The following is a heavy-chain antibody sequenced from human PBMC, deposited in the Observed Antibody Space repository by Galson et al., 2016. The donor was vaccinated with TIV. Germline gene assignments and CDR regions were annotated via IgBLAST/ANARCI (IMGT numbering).Heavy chain of an antibody. Sequence: SVKVSCKASGGTFSSSGISWVRQAPGQGLEWMGGINPVFGIPNYAQKFQGRVTITADESTRTAYMELSSLRSEDTAVYYCARSNSYNFYYMAVWGQGTTVTVSS. CDR3: ARSNSYNFYYMAV. CDR1: GGTFSSSG. CDR2: INPVFGIP. D-gene: IGHD2/OR15-2a*01. V-gene: IGHV1-69*13. J-gene: IGHJ6*03.